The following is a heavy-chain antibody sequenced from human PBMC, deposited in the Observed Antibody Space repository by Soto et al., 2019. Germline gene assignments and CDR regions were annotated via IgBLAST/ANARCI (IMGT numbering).Heavy chain of an antibody. V-gene: IGHV4-61*01. CDR1: GGSVRSGNHF. CDR3: ARGGEPLGYYGLDV. Sequence: SETLSLTCSVSGGSVRSGNHFWSWIRQPPGRGLEWLGYMYYTGVTNYNPSLKSRVRMSVDTSKNQFSLELTSLTAADTAVYYCARGGEPLGYYGLDVWGQGTTVTVSS. J-gene: IGHJ6*02. CDR2: MYYTGVT.